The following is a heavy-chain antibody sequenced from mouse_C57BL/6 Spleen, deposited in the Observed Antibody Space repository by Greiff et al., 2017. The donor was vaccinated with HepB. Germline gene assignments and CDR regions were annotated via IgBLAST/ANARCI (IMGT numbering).Heavy chain of an antibody. CDR3: ARSYLMVTQYYYAMDY. V-gene: IGHV1-76*01. CDR2: IYPGSGNT. Sequence: VQLQQSGAELVRPGASVKLSCKASGYTFTDYYINWVKQKPGQGLEWIARIYPGSGNTYYNEKFKGKATLTAENSSSTAYMQLSSLTSEDSAVYFGARSYLMVTQYYYAMDYWGQGTSATVAS. CDR1: GYTFTDYY. J-gene: IGHJ4*01. D-gene: IGHD2-1*01.